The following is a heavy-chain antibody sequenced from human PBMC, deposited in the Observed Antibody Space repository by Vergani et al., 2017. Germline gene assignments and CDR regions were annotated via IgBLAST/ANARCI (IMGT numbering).Heavy chain of an antibody. J-gene: IGHJ3*02. CDR1: GFTFSSYG. CDR2: ISYDGSNK. V-gene: IGHV3-30*18. D-gene: IGHD6-6*01. CDR3: AKVSRKQLALDAFDI. Sequence: QVQLVESGGGVVQPGRSLRLSCAASGFTFSSYGLHWVRQAPGKGLEWVAVISYDGSNKYYADSVKGRFTISRDNSKNTLYLQMNSLRAEDTAVYYCAKVSRKQLALDAFDIWGQGRMVTVSS.